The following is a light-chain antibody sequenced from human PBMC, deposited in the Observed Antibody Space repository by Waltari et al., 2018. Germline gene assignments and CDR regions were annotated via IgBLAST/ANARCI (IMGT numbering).Light chain of an antibody. Sequence: QSGLTQPASVSGSPGQSITISCTGTSNDVGTYTYVSWYRHHPDRAPLLLIYEVYNRPSGFSPRFSGSKSGNTASLTISGLLAEDEAVYYCSSYTESGARVFCGGTKVTV. CDR1: SNDVGTYTY. V-gene: IGLV2-14*01. CDR3: SSYTESGARV. J-gene: IGLJ2*01. CDR2: EVY.